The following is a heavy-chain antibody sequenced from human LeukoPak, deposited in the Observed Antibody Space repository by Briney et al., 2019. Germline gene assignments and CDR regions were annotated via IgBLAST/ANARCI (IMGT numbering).Heavy chain of an antibody. CDR3: AREFHYDGSGSYDKENWFDP. Sequence: SETLSLTCAVYGGSFSGYYWSWIRQPPGKGLEWIGEINHSGSTNYNPSLKSRVTISVDTSKHQFSLKLSSVTAADTAVYYCAREFHYDGSGSYDKENWFDPWGQGTLVTVSS. CDR1: GGSFSGYY. CDR2: INHSGST. V-gene: IGHV4-34*01. D-gene: IGHD3-10*01. J-gene: IGHJ5*02.